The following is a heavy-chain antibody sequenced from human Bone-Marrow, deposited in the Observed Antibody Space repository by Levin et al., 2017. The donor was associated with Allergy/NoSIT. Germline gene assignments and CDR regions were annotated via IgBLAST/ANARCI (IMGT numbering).Heavy chain of an antibody. V-gene: IGHV4-59*01. CDR3: ARWESRDHDFEF. J-gene: IGHJ3*01. CDR2: IHYTGEA. Sequence: PSETLSLTCSVSGVSISAYYWNWIRQPPGEGLQWIGYIHYTGEAGYNPSLRSRVSMSVDTSKSQFSLRLNSMTAEDTAVYYCARWESRDHDFEFWGLGTMVTVSS. D-gene: IGHD1-26*01. CDR1: GVSISAYY.